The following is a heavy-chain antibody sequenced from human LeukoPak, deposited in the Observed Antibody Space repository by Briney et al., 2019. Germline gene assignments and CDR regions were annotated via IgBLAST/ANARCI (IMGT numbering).Heavy chain of an antibody. V-gene: IGHV4-31*03. J-gene: IGHJ5*02. CDR2: IYYSGST. CDR3: ARTLVVPAANYWFDP. Sequence: PSQTLSLTCTVSGGSISSGGYYWSWIRQHPGKGLEWIGYIYYSGSTYYNPSLKSRVTISVDTFKNQFSLKLSSVTAADTAVYYCARTLVVPAANYWFDPWGQGTLVTVSS. CDR1: GGSISSGGYY. D-gene: IGHD2-2*01.